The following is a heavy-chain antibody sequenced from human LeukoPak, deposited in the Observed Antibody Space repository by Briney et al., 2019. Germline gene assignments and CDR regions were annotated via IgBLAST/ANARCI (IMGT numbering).Heavy chain of an antibody. CDR3: AKNYPYGSPLHYYYAMDV. Sequence: GGSLRLSCAASGFTFSDYYMSWIRQAPGKGLEWVAVVSYDGSNKYYADSVKGRFIISRDNSKNMLYLQMNSLRVEDTAVYYCAKNYPYGSPLHYYYAMDVWGQGTTVTVSS. V-gene: IGHV3-30*18. CDR1: GFTFSDYY. CDR2: VSYDGSNK. D-gene: IGHD3-10*01. J-gene: IGHJ6*02.